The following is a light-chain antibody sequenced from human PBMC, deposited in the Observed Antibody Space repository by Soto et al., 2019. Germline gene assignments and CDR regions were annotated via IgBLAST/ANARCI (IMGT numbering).Light chain of an antibody. CDR3: SSYTGRNNFYV. CDR1: SSDVGGYNY. V-gene: IGLV2-8*01. CDR2: EVS. Sequence: QSALTQPPSAAGSPGQSVTISCPGTSSDVGGYNYVSWYQQHPGKAPKLMIYEVSKRPSGVPDRFSGSKSGNTASLTVSGLQAEDEADYYCSSYTGRNNFYVFGTGTKLTVL. J-gene: IGLJ1*01.